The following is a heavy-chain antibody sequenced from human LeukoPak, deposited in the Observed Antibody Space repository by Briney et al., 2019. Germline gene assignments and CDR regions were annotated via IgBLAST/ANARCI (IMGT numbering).Heavy chain of an antibody. V-gene: IGHV3-21*01. J-gene: IGHJ4*02. CDR3: ARDPYSGYDKRVYYFDY. D-gene: IGHD5-12*01. Sequence: PGGSLRLSCAASGFTFSTYSMNWVRQAPGKGLEWVSFISSRSSYIYYADSVKGRFTISRDNAQNSLYLQMNSLRAEDTAVYYCARDPYSGYDKRVYYFDYWGQGTLVTVSS. CDR1: GFTFSTYS. CDR2: ISSRSSYI.